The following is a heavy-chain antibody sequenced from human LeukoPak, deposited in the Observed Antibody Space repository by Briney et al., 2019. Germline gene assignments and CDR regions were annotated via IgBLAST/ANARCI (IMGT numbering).Heavy chain of an antibody. D-gene: IGHD6-19*01. CDR3: ARDPGESSGWSE. CDR2: ISSSSNYI. J-gene: IGHJ4*02. CDR1: GFTLTSYS. V-gene: IGHV3-21*01. Sequence: GGSLRLSCAASGFTLTSYSMSWVRQAPGKGLEWVSSISSSSNYIYYADSVKGRFTISRDNAKNSLYLQMNSLRAEDTAVYYCARDPGESSGWSEWGQGTLVTVSS.